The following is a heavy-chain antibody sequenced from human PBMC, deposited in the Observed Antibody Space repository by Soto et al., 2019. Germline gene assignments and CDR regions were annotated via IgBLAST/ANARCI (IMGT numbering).Heavy chain of an antibody. J-gene: IGHJ4*02. CDR2: VSYDGSNE. CDR3: ASPPRGITLYYFDS. V-gene: IGHV3-30*04. Sequence: QVQLVESGGGVVQPGRSLRLSCAASGFTLRSFDMHWVRQAPGKGLDWVAVVSYDGSNEYYADSVKGRFTISRDYSKNTLFLQMNSLRPEDTAVYYCASPPRGITLYYFDSWGQGTLVTVSS. CDR1: GFTLRSFD. D-gene: IGHD3-10*01.